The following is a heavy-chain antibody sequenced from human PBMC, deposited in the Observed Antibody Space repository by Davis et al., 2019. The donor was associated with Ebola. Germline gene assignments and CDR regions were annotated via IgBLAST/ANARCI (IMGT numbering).Heavy chain of an antibody. CDR1: GFTFSSYA. CDR2: ISGSGGST. J-gene: IGHJ6*02. D-gene: IGHD6-6*01. Sequence: GESLKISCAASGFTFSSYAMSWVRQAPGKGLEWVSAISGSGGSTYYADSVKGRFTISRDNSKNTLYLQMNSLRAEDTAVYYCAKDRGIAARGRNGMDVWGQGTTVTASS. V-gene: IGHV3-23*01. CDR3: AKDRGIAARGRNGMDV.